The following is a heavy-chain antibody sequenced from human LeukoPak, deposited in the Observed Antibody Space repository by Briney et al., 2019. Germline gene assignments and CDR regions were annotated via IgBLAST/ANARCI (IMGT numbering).Heavy chain of an antibody. CDR2: IHYSGST. Sequence: SETLSLTCTVSGGSISSYYWNWIRQPPGKGLEWLGYIHYSGSTKYNPSLESRVTISLDTAKNQFSLRLSSLTAADPAVYYCAKGEGQAVSAFDYWGQGMLVTVSS. V-gene: IGHV4-59*01. CDR3: AKGEGQAVSAFDY. CDR1: GGSISSYY. J-gene: IGHJ4*02. D-gene: IGHD2-21*02.